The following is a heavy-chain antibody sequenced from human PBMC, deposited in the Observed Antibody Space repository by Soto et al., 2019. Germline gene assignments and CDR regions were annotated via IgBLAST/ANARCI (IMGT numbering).Heavy chain of an antibody. CDR3: ARPYNWNFRLSAFDI. J-gene: IGHJ3*02. CDR2: INHSGST. V-gene: IGHV4-34*01. Sequence: SETLSLTCAVYGGSFSGYYWSWIRQPPGKGLEWIGEINHSGSTNYNPSLKSRVTISVDTSKNQFSLKLSSVTAADTAVYYCARPYNWNFRLSAFDIWGQGTMVTVSS. D-gene: IGHD1-7*01. CDR1: GGSFSGYY.